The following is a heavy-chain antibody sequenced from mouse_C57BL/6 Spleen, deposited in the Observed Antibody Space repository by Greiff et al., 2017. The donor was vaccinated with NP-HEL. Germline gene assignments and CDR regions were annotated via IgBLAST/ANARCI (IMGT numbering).Heavy chain of an antibody. CDR2: ISSGSSTI. CDR3: ARGSNYGY. CDR1: GFTFSDYG. D-gene: IGHD1-1*01. V-gene: IGHV5-17*01. J-gene: IGHJ2*01. Sequence: EVKVVESGGGLVKPGGSLKLSCAASGFTFSDYGMHWVRQAPEKGLEWVAYISSGSSTIYYADTVQGRFTISRDNAKNTRFLQMNSLRYEDTAMYYCARGSNYGYWGQGTTLTVSS.